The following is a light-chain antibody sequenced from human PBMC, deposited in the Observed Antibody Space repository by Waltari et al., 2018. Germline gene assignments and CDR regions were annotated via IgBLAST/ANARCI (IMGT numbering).Light chain of an antibody. CDR3: SSYTSSSTFYV. J-gene: IGLJ1*01. CDR1: SSDVGGYKY. CDR2: DVS. Sequence: QSALTQPASVSGSPGQSITISCTGTSSDVGGYKYVSWYQQHPGKAPKLMIYDVSKRPSGVSNRFSGSKSGNTASLTISGLQAEDEADYYFSSYTSSSTFYVFGTGTKVTVL. V-gene: IGLV2-14*01.